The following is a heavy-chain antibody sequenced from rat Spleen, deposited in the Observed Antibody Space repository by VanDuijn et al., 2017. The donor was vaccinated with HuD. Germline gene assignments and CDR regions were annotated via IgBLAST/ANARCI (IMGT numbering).Heavy chain of an antibody. CDR3: ASLMYTPDYLGVMDV. V-gene: IGHV5-25*01. J-gene: IGHJ4*01. Sequence: EVQLVESGGGLVQPGRSLKLSCAASGFTFTDFFMAWVRQAPGKGLEWVASVTNYGDTTYYPDSVKGRLTISRDNAKSTLYLQMNSLRSEDTATYYCASLMYTPDYLGVMDVWGQGASVTVSS. D-gene: IGHD1-6*01. CDR2: VTNYGDTT. CDR1: GFTFTDFF.